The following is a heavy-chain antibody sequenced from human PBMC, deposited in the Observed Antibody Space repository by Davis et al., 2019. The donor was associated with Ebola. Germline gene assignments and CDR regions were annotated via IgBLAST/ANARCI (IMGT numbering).Heavy chain of an antibody. CDR3: ARVVNSYDHAFDI. Sequence: GSLRLSCTVSGGSISSYYWGWIRQPPGKGLEWIGSIYYSGSTYYNPSLKSRVTISVDTSKNQFSLKLSSVTAADTAVYYCARVVNSYDHAFDIWGQGTMVTVSS. CDR2: IYYSGST. V-gene: IGHV4-39*07. D-gene: IGHD5-18*01. CDR1: GGSISSYY. J-gene: IGHJ3*02.